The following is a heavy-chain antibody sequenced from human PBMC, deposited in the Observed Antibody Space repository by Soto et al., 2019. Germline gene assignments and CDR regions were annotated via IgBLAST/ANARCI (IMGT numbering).Heavy chain of an antibody. D-gene: IGHD2-21*02. CDR3: ARRCRGGDCYAAFDI. J-gene: IGHJ3*02. V-gene: IGHV5-51*01. CDR1: GYSFTSYW. Sequence: GESLKISCMGSGYSFTSYWIGWVRQMPGKGLEWMGIIYPGDSDTRYSPSFQGQVTISADKSISTAYLQWSSLKASDTAMYYCARRCRGGDCYAAFDIWGQGTMVTVSS. CDR2: IYPGDSDT.